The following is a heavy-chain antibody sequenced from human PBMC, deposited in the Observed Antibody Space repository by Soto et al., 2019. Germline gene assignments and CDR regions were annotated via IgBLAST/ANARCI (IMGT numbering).Heavy chain of an antibody. Sequence: GGSLRLSCAASGLTFSSYSMNWVRQATGKGLEWVSSISSSSSYIYYAGSVKGRLTISRDNAKNSRYLQMNSLWAGDPAVYYWERGPGEWLALRGDYWGQGTLVTVSS. D-gene: IGHD6-19*01. V-gene: IGHV3-21*01. J-gene: IGHJ4*02. CDR2: ISSSSSYI. CDR1: GLTFSSYS. CDR3: ERGPGEWLALRGDY.